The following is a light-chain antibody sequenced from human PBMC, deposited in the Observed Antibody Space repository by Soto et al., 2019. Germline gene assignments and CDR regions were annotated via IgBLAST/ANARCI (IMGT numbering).Light chain of an antibody. J-gene: IGLJ1*01. V-gene: IGLV2-14*01. Sequence: QSVLAQPASVSGSPGQSITISCTGASSDVGGYDFVSWYQHHPGTPPNLIIYEVTHRPSGVSHRFSGSKSASTASLTISGLQVEDEADYFCGSYSSTTTREVFRTGTKVTVL. CDR3: GSYSSTTTREV. CDR1: SSDVGGYDF. CDR2: EVT.